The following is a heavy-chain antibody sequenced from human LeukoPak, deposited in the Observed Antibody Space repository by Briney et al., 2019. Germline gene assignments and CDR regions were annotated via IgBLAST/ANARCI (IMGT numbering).Heavy chain of an antibody. J-gene: IGHJ6*03. D-gene: IGHD7-27*01. CDR3: AKDLGPDYYYYYMDV. CDR1: GFTFSSYG. Sequence: GGSLRLSCAASGFTFSSYGMHWVRQAPGKGLEWVAFIRYDGSNKYYADSVKGRFTISRDNSKNTLYLQMNSLRAEDMAVYYCAKDLGPDYYYYYMDVWGKGTTVTVSS. V-gene: IGHV3-30*02. CDR2: IRYDGSNK.